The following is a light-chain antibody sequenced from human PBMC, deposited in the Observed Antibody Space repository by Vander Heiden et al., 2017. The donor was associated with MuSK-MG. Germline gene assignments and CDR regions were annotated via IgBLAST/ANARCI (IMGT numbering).Light chain of an antibody. Sequence: IQMTQSPSTLSASVGDRVTITCRASQSISSWLAWYQQKPGKAPKLLIYKASSLESGVPSRFSGSGSGTEFTLTISSLKPDDFATYYCQQYKSEAYTFGQGTKLEIK. CDR3: QQYKSEAYT. V-gene: IGKV1-5*03. CDR1: QSISSW. CDR2: KAS. J-gene: IGKJ2*01.